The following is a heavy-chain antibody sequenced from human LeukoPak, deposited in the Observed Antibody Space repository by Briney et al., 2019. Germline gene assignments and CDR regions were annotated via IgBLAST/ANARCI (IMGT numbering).Heavy chain of an antibody. J-gene: IGHJ6*02. CDR1: GFTFSDYY. CDR2: IDTSATSI. CDR3: XXXHYGLDV. Sequence: SGGSLRLSCAASGFTFSDYYMSWIRQAPGKGLEWVSYIDTSATSIYYADSVKGRFTISRDNAKNSLFLQMNSLRAEDTAVYYCXXXHYGLDVWGQXTTVTVS. V-gene: IGHV3-11*01.